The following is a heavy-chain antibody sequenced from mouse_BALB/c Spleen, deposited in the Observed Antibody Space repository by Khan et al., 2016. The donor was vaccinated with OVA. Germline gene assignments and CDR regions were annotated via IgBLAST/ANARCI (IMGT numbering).Heavy chain of an antibody. J-gene: IGHJ1*01. CDR1: GYTFTNYG. V-gene: IGHV9-3-1*01. CDR3: ARMKPYGYFDL. Sequence: QIQLVQSGPELKKPGETVKISCKASGYTFTNYGMNWVKQAPGKGLKWMGWINTYTGEPTYADDFKGRVALSLETSASTAYLQINNLKNEDTAKYFCARMKPYGYFDLWGAGTTVTVSS. CDR2: INTYTGEP.